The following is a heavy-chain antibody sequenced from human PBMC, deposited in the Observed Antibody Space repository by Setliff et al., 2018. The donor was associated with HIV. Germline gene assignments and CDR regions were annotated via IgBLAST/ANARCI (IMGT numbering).Heavy chain of an antibody. D-gene: IGHD4-17*01. J-gene: IGHJ4*02. CDR2: IYPNTGAT. V-gene: IGHV1-2*02. CDR3: ARSTTAD. Sequence: ASVMVSCKASGYTFTEYYIHWVRQAPGQGLEWMGWIYPNTGATNYAQKFQGRVTMTRDTSISTAYMELSRLRSDERALCYYARSTTADWGQGTMVNASS. CDR1: GYTFTEYY.